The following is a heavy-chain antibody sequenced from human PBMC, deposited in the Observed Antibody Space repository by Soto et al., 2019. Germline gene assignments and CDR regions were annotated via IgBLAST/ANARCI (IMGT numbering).Heavy chain of an antibody. CDR2: SYYTGSS. Sequence: QVQLQESSPGLVKPSQTLSLTCSVSGDSIRSPDCYWGWLRQTPGKGLEWMGYSYYTGSSYYHPSLKSRVSMSVDTSMNPFSLKLNSVSAADTAIYYCARDKWSGYDSGAFDVWGQGTTVTVSS. J-gene: IGHJ3*01. D-gene: IGHD6-25*01. CDR1: GDSIRSPDCY. CDR3: ARDKWSGYDSGAFDV. V-gene: IGHV4-30-4*01.